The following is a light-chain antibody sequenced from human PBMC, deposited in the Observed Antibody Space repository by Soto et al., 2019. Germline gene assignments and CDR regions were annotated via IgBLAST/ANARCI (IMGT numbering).Light chain of an antibody. CDR1: QSINNY. CDR3: QQRTNWLT. J-gene: IGKJ4*01. CDR2: DAS. Sequence: EIVLTQSPDTLSLSPGDRATLSCRASQSINNYLAWYQQKPGQAPRLLIYDASNRATGIPARFSGSGSGTDFTLTISSLEPEDFAIYYCQQRTNWLTFGGGTKVDIK. V-gene: IGKV3-11*01.